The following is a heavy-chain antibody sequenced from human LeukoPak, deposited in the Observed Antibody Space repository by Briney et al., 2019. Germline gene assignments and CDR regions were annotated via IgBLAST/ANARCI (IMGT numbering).Heavy chain of an antibody. Sequence: PSETLSLTCAVSGGSISSGGYSWSWIRQPPGKGLEWIGYIYHSGSTYYNPSLKSRVTISVDRSKSQFSLKLSSVTAADTAVYYCARGGVTTWFDPWGQGTLVTVSS. J-gene: IGHJ5*02. CDR3: ARGGVTTWFDP. D-gene: IGHD4-17*01. V-gene: IGHV4-30-2*01. CDR2: IYHSGST. CDR1: GGSISSGGYS.